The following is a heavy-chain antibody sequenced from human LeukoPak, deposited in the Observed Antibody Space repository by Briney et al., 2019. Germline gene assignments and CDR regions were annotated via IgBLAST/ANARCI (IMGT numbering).Heavy chain of an antibody. CDR1: GFTFSSYS. D-gene: IGHD2-2*01. V-gene: IGHV3-21*01. CDR3: AREKGYCSSTSCYGVAFDI. J-gene: IGHJ3*02. CDR2: ISSSSSYI. Sequence: PGGSLRLSCVASGFTFSSYSMNWVRQAPGKGLEWVSSISSSSSYIYYADSVKGRFTISRDNAKNSLYLQMNGLRAEDTAVYYCAREKGYCSSTSCYGVAFDIWGQGTMVTVSS.